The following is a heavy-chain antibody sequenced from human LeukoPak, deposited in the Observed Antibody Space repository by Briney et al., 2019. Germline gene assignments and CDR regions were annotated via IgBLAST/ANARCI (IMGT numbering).Heavy chain of an antibody. Sequence: SQTLSLTCTVSGGSISSGSYYWSWIRQPAGKGLEWIGRIYTSGSTNYNPSLKSRVTISVDTSKNQLSLKLSSVTAADTAVYYCARERSYYYDSSGYLDAFDIWGQGTMVTVSS. CDR3: ARERSYYYDSSGYLDAFDI. V-gene: IGHV4-61*02. CDR1: GGSISSGSYY. CDR2: IYTSGST. J-gene: IGHJ3*02. D-gene: IGHD3-22*01.